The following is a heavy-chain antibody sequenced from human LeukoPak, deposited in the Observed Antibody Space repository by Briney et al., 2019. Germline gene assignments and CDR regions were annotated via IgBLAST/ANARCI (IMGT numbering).Heavy chain of an antibody. D-gene: IGHD5-24*01. CDR1: GFTFSSYG. Sequence: PGGSLRLSCAASGFTFSSYGMHWVRQAPGKGLEWVAVIWYDGSNKYYADSVKGRFTISRDNSKNTLYLQMNSLRAEDTAVYYCARGSRWLLNSGFDYWGQGTLVTVSS. CDR3: ARGSRWLLNSGFDY. V-gene: IGHV3-33*01. CDR2: IWYDGSNK. J-gene: IGHJ4*02.